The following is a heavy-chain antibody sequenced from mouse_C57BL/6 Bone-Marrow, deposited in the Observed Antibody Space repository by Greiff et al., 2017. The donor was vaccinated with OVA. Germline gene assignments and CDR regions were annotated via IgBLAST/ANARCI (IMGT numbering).Heavy chain of an antibody. V-gene: IGHV1-80*01. Sequence: QVQLQQSGAELVTPGASVKISCKASGYAFSSYWMNWVKQRPGKGLEWIGQIYPGDGDTNYNGKFKGQATLTAAQPSSPAYMQLSSLTSDDSAVYFCARPPIYYYGSSPFYWYFDVWDTGTTVTVSS. CDR1: GYAFSSYW. D-gene: IGHD1-1*01. CDR2: IYPGDGDT. J-gene: IGHJ1*03. CDR3: ARPPIYYYGSSPFYWYFDV.